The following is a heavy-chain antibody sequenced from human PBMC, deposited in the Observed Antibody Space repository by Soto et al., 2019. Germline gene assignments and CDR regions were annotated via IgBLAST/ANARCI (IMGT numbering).Heavy chain of an antibody. Sequence: PGGSLRLSCADSGFTFDDYGMSWVRQAPGKGLEWVSGINWNGGSTDYAAPVKGRFTISRDDSKNTLYLQMNSLKTEDTAVYYCTTFSYTGYYGMDVCGQGTTVTVSS. V-gene: IGHV3-20*04. J-gene: IGHJ6*02. D-gene: IGHD2-2*02. CDR2: INWNGGST. CDR3: TTFSYTGYYGMDV. CDR1: GFTFDDYG.